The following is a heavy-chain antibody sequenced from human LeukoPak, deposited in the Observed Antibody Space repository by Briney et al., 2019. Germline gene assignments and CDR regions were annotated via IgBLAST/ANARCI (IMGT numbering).Heavy chain of an antibody. CDR2: ISSSGSTI. V-gene: IGHV3-11*04. CDR3: ARDYDSSGYYNNWFDP. CDR1: GFTFSDYY. D-gene: IGHD3-22*01. J-gene: IGHJ5*02. Sequence: AGGSLRLSCAASGFTFSDYYMSWIRQAPGKGLEWVSYISSSGSTIYYADSVKGRFTISRDNAKNSLYLQMNSLRAEDTAVCYCARDYDSSGYYNNWFDPWGQGTLVTVSS.